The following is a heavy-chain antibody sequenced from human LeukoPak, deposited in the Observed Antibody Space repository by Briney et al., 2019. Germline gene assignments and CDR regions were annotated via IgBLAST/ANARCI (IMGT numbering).Heavy chain of an antibody. Sequence: GGSLRLSCTTSGFPINTYDMHWVRQGAGKGLEWVSAIDIAGDTYYTGSVKGRFTISRDNSKNTLYLQMNSLRAEDTAVYYCAKDGYSYGYDYYYYMDVWGKGTTVTISS. CDR2: IDIAGDT. D-gene: IGHD5-18*01. CDR3: AKDGYSYGYDYYYYMDV. J-gene: IGHJ6*03. V-gene: IGHV3-13*01. CDR1: GFPINTYD.